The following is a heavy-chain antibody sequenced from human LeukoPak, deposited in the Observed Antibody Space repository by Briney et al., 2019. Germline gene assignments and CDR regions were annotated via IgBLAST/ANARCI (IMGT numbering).Heavy chain of an antibody. V-gene: IGHV1-3*01. CDR2: INAGNGNT. CDR3: AREVVRESGSYYFDY. D-gene: IGHD1-26*01. Sequence: ASVKVSCKASGYTFTSYAMHWVRQAPGQRLEWMGWINAGNGNTKYSQKFQGRVTITRDTSASTAYMELSSLRSEDTAVYYCAREVVRESGSYYFDYWGQGTLVTVSS. J-gene: IGHJ4*02. CDR1: GYTFTSYA.